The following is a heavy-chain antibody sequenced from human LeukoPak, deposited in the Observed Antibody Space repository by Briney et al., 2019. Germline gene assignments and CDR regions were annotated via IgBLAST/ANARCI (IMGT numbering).Heavy chain of an antibody. D-gene: IGHD3-10*01. Sequence: PGGSLRLSCAASGFTFSTHWMHWVRQAPGKGLMWVSRVTGDGSATSYADSVKGRFTISRDNAKNTLYLQMSSLRAEDTAVYFCARASLNGSGSPYYFDSWGQGTLVIVSS. V-gene: IGHV3-74*01. CDR1: GFTFSTHW. J-gene: IGHJ4*02. CDR3: ARASLNGSGSPYYFDS. CDR2: VTGDGSAT.